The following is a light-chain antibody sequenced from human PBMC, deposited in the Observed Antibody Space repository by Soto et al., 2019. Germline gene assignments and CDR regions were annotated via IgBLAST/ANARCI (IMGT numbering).Light chain of an antibody. Sequence: QSALTQPASVSGSPGQSITISRIGTSSDVGGYNFVSWYQHHPGKAPKLMIYEVTNRPSGVSNRFSGSKSGNTASLTISGLQAEDEADYYCSSYTTSSPLVFGTGTKLTVL. J-gene: IGLJ1*01. CDR1: SSDVGGYNF. CDR3: SSYTTSSPLV. CDR2: EVT. V-gene: IGLV2-14*01.